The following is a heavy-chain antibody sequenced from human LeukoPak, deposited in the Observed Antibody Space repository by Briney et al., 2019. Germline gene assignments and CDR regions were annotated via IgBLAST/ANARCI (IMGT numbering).Heavy chain of an antibody. V-gene: IGHV4-4*07. CDR2: IYTSGST. Sequence: SETLSLTCTVSGGSISSYYWSWIRQPAGKGLEWIGRIYTSGSTNYNPSLKSRVTMSVDTSKNQFSLKLSSVTAADTAVYYCASSRIVGATGAYYYYGMDVWGQGTTVTVSS. D-gene: IGHD1-26*01. CDR3: ASSRIVGATGAYYYYGMDV. CDR1: GGSISSYY. J-gene: IGHJ6*02.